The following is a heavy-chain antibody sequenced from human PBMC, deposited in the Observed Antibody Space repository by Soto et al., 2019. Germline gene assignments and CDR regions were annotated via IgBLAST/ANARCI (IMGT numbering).Heavy chain of an antibody. CDR1: GFTFSSYV. CDR2: ISYDGSNK. J-gene: IGHJ6*02. CDR3: AKGPVVTMVRGTPVYGMDV. V-gene: IGHV3-30*18. D-gene: IGHD3-10*01. Sequence: AGRSLRLSCAASGFTFSSYVMHWVRQAPGKGLEWVAVISYDGSNKYYADSVKGRFTVSRDNSKNTLYLQMNSLRAEDTAVYYCAKGPVVTMVRGTPVYGMDVSGQGATITFSS.